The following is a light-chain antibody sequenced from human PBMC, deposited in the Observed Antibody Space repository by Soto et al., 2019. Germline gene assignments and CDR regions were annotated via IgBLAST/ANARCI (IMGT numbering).Light chain of an antibody. CDR2: DVS. V-gene: IGLV2-14*01. J-gene: IGLJ1*01. Sequence: QSALTQPASVSGSPGQSITISCTGTSSDIGGYNYVSWYQQHPGKAPKLMIYDVSNRPSGVSNRFSGSQSGNTASLIIFGLHAEDEADYYCSSYTSSSTPYVFGTGTKVTVL. CDR3: SSYTSSSTPYV. CDR1: SSDIGGYNY.